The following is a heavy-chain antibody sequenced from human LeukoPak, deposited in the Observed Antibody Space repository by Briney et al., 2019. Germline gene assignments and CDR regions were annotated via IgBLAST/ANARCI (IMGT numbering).Heavy chain of an antibody. D-gene: IGHD3-22*01. CDR1: GGTFSGYA. Sequence: SVKVSCKASGGTFSGYAISWVRQAPGQGLEWMGGIIPIFGTANYAQKFQGRVTITADESTSTAYMELSSLRSEDTAVYYCARDRDYYDSSGYYSPSFDYWGQGTLVTVSS. CDR2: IIPIFGTA. CDR3: ARDRDYYDSSGYYSPSFDY. J-gene: IGHJ4*02. V-gene: IGHV1-69*13.